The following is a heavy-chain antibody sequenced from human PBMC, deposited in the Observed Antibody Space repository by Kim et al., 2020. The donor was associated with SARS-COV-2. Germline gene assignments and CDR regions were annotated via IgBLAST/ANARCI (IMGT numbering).Heavy chain of an antibody. CDR1: GYTLTELS. V-gene: IGHV1-24*01. J-gene: IGHJ3*02. CDR3: ATKGQQLAPHDAFDI. D-gene: IGHD6-13*01. Sequence: ASVKVSCKVSGYTLTELSMHWVRQAPGKGLEWMGGFDPEDGETIYAQKFQGRVTMTEDTSTDTAYMELSSLRSEDTAVYYCATKGQQLAPHDAFDIWGQGTMVTVSS. CDR2: FDPEDGET.